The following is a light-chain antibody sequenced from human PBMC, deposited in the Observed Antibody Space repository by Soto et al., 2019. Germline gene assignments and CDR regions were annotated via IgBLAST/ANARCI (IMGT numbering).Light chain of an antibody. CDR2: DAS. Sequence: EIVLTQSPATLSLSPGERATLSCRASQSVSSYLAWYQQKPGQAPRLLIYDASNRATGIPARFSGSGSGTDFTLTISSLEPEDFAVYYCQQRSNFLTFGPGTKVDI. CDR1: QSVSSY. V-gene: IGKV3-11*01. J-gene: IGKJ3*01. CDR3: QQRSNFLT.